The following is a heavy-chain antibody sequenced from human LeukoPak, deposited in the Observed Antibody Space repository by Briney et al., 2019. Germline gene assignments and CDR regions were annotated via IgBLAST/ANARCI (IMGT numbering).Heavy chain of an antibody. CDR2: MNPNSGNT. D-gene: IGHD5-12*01. J-gene: IGHJ6*02. CDR1: GYTFTSYD. Sequence: GASVKVSCKASGYTFTSYDINWVRQATGQGLEWMGWMNPNSGNTGYAQKFQGRVTMTRNTSISTAYMELSSLRSEDTAVYYCARGVAHYYYYGMDVWGQGTTAPAPS. V-gene: IGHV1-8*01. CDR3: ARGVAHYYYYGMDV.